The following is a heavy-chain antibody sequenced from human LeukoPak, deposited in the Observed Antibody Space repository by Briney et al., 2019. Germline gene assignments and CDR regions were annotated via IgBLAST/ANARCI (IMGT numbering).Heavy chain of an antibody. Sequence: GGSLRLSCAASGFTFSSYAMSWVRQAPGKGLEWVSAISGSGGSTYYADSVKGRFTISRDNSKNTLYLQMNSLRAEDTAVYYCAKGVGSGWTYYYYGMDVWGQGTTVTVSS. V-gene: IGHV3-23*01. CDR2: ISGSGGST. D-gene: IGHD6-19*01. J-gene: IGHJ6*02. CDR3: AKGVGSGWTYYYYGMDV. CDR1: GFTFSSYA.